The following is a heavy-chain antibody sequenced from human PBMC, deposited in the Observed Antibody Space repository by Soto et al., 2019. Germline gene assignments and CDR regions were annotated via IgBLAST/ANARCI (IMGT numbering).Heavy chain of an antibody. V-gene: IGHV4-4*07. CDR2: MYNSERT. Sequence: QVQLQESGPGLVKPSENLSLTCTVSGGSISGYYWSWIRQPAGKGLAWIGRMYNSERTNYNPSLTSGVTMSMDTSKNQSSLKLTSVTAADTAVYLCAREPLAHSYFDFWGQGTLVTVSS. J-gene: IGHJ4*02. CDR3: AREPLAHSYFDF. CDR1: GGSISGYY.